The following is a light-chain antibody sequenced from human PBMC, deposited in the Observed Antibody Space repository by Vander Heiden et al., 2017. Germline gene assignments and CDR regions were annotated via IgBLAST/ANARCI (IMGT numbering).Light chain of an antibody. Sequence: QSVLTQPPSVSGAPGTRVTISCTGSSSNIGAGYDVHWYQQLPGTAPKLLIYGNSNRPSGVPDRFSGSKSGASASLAITGLQAEDEAEYYCQSYDSSLRGRVFGGGTKLTVL. V-gene: IGLV1-40*01. CDR2: GNS. CDR1: SSNIGAGYD. J-gene: IGLJ3*02. CDR3: QSYDSSLRGRV.